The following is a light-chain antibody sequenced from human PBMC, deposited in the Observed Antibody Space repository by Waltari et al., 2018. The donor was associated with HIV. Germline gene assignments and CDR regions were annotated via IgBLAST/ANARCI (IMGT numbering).Light chain of an antibody. CDR2: STD. CDR3: SVYMVSGISV. J-gene: IGLJ3*02. CDR1: SGSVSRSHF. V-gene: IGLV8-61*01. Sequence: QTVVTQEPSFAVSPGGTVTLTCGLSSGSVSRSHFPSWYQQTPGQPPRTLIYSTDPRSSGVPDRFSGSILGDKAALTITGAQADDDCNYYCSVYMVSGISVFGGGTKLTVL.